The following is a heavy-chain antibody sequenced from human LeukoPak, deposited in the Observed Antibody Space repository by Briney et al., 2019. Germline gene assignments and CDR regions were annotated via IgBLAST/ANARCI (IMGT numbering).Heavy chain of an antibody. CDR1: GGSISSYY. CDR2: IYTSGST. V-gene: IGHV4-4*09. CDR3: ARQVGRVAARPANWFDP. J-gene: IGHJ5*02. D-gene: IGHD6-6*01. Sequence: SETLSLTCTVSGGSISSYYWSWIRQPPGKGLEWIGYIYTSGSTNYNPSLKSRVTISVDTSKNQFSLKLSSVTAADTAVYYCARQVGRVAARPANWFDPWGQGTLVTVSS.